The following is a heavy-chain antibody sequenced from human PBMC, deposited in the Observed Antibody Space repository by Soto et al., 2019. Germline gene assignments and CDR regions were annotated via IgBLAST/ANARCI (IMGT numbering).Heavy chain of an antibody. CDR3: ASNAPYDP. Sequence: VSMKMSFKRSGYTWTNYWSGWVRQRPGKRLEWMGIIYPHDSDTGYSPSFKGQVTISADKSINTAYLHWSRLKASDTAMYYCASNAPYDPWGQGTLVTVS. CDR1: GYTWTNYW. J-gene: IGHJ5*02. CDR2: IYPHDSDT. V-gene: IGHV5-51*01.